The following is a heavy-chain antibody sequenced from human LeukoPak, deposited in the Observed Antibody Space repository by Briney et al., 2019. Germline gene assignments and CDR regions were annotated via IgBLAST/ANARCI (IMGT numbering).Heavy chain of an antibody. CDR1: GGSISSGGYY. Sequence: PSETLSLTCTVSGGSISSGGYYWSWIRQHPGKGLEWIGYIYYSGSTYYNPSLKSRVTISVDTSKNQFSLKLSSVTAADTAVYYCARHGENIVRYFDWPRPNLIFDYWGQGTLVTVSS. V-gene: IGHV4-31*03. CDR2: IYYSGST. J-gene: IGHJ4*02. D-gene: IGHD3-9*01. CDR3: ARHGENIVRYFDWPRPNLIFDY.